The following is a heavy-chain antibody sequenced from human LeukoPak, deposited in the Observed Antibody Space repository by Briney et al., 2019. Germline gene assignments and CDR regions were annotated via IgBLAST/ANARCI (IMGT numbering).Heavy chain of an antibody. CDR2: IYYSGST. Sequence: SETLSLICTVSGGSISSYYWSWIRQPPGKGLEWIGYIYYSGSTNYNPSLKSRVTISVDTSKNQFSLKLSSVTAADTAVYYCARGPTTVPATYYFDYWGQGTLVTVSS. D-gene: IGHD4-11*01. CDR1: GGSISSYY. CDR3: ARGPTTVPATYYFDY. V-gene: IGHV4-59*01. J-gene: IGHJ4*02.